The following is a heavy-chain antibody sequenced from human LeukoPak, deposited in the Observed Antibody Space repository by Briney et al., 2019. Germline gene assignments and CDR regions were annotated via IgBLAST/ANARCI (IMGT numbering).Heavy chain of an antibody. CDR3: ARGRGIAAGAHAFDI. J-gene: IGHJ3*02. Sequence: GGSLRLSCAASGFTFSSYSMNWVRQAPGKGLEWVSSISSSSSYIYYADSVKGRFTISRDNAKNSLYLQMNSLRAEDTAVYYCARGRGIAAGAHAFDIWGQGTMVTVSS. V-gene: IGHV3-21*01. CDR1: GFTFSSYS. CDR2: ISSSSSYI. D-gene: IGHD6-13*01.